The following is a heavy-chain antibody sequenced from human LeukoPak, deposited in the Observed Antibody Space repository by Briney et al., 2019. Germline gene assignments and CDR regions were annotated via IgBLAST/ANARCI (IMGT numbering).Heavy chain of an antibody. CDR2: IYYSGST. J-gene: IGHJ4*02. D-gene: IGHD6-19*01. CDR3: ARDLRSGSGALFDY. V-gene: IGHV4-39*07. CDR1: GDSLSSGDYY. Sequence: SETLSLTCTVSGDSLSSGDYYWSWIRQPPGKGLEWIGSIYYSGSTYYNPSLKSRVTISVDTSKNQFSLKLSSVTAADTAVYYCARDLRSGSGALFDYWGQGTLVTVSS.